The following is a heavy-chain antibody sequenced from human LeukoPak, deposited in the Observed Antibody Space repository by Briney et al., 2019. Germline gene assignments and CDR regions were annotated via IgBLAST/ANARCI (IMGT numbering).Heavy chain of an antibody. CDR1: GFTFSSNE. CDR2: ISSSGSTI. V-gene: IGHV3-48*03. J-gene: IGHJ5*02. D-gene: IGHD2-8*02. CDR3: ARDYWNWFDP. Sequence: GGSLRLSCAASGFTFSSNEMNWVRQAPGKGLEWVSYISSSGSTIYYADSVKGRFTISRDNAKNSLYLQMNSLRAEDTAVYYCARDYWNWFDPWGQGTLVTVSS.